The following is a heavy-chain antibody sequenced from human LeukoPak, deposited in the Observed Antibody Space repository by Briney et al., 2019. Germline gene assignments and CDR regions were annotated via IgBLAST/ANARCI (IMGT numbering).Heavy chain of an antibody. CDR1: GFPFTNAW. CDR2: IKSKSDGGTT. V-gene: IGHV3-15*01. Sequence: GGSLRFSCAASGFPFTNAWMSWVRQAPGKGLEWVGRIKSKSDGGTTDYAAPVKGRFTISRDDSENTLYLQVNTVKIEDTAVYYCTTENPTDFWGQGTLVTVSS. J-gene: IGHJ4*02. CDR3: TTENPTDF.